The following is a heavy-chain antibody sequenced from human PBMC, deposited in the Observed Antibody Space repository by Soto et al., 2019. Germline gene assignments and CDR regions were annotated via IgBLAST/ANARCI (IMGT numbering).Heavy chain of an antibody. Sequence: GESLKISCKGSGYSFTSYWFGWVRQLPGKRLELMGIFYPGEFDISYSPTSQGQVTISAVRSISSAYLQSSSLKASDTSMYYCARWVQLYSSSSGRDFYYWDQGTLVTVSS. CDR2: FYPGEFDI. D-gene: IGHD6-6*01. CDR1: GYSFTSYW. J-gene: IGHJ4*02. V-gene: IGHV5-51*01. CDR3: ARWVQLYSSSSGRDFYY.